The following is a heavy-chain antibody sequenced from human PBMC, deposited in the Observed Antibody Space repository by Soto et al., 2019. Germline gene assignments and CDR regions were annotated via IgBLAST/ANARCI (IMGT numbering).Heavy chain of an antibody. V-gene: IGHV1-69*13. J-gene: IGHJ4*02. Sequence: SVRVSWQPAGGAFSRCSISWVRQAPGQGLEWMGGIIPIFGTANYAQKFQGRVTITADESTSTAYMELSSLRSEDTAVYYCARDDPAPTNYYDSSGYYSNWGQGTLVTVSS. CDR1: GGAFSRCS. CDR2: IIPIFGTA. D-gene: IGHD3-22*01. CDR3: ARDDPAPTNYYDSSGYYSN.